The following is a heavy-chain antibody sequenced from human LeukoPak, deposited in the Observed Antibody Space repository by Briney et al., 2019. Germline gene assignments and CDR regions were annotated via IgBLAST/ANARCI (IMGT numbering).Heavy chain of an antibody. J-gene: IGHJ4*02. Sequence: PSESLSLTCTVSGGSISSSSYYWGWIRQPPGKGLEWIGSIYYSGSTYYNPSLKSRVTISVDTSKNQFSLKLSSVTAADTAVYYCARHGTGCSGGSCYSYYFDYWGQGIMAADSS. V-gene: IGHV4-39*01. CDR2: IYYSGST. CDR3: ARHGTGCSGGSCYSYYFDY. D-gene: IGHD2-15*01. CDR1: GGSISSSSYY.